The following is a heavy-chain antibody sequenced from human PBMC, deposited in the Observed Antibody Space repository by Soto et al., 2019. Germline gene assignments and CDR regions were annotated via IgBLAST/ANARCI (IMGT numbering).Heavy chain of an antibody. CDR1: GASFSGYY. D-gene: IGHD6-13*01. Sequence: SETLALTCAVYGASFSGYYWSWMRQPPGKGLEWIGEINHSGSTNYNPSLKSRVTISVDTSKNQFSLKLSSVPAADTAVYYCAREGYSSSSDRDYYYGMDVWGQGTTVTVSS. CDR3: AREGYSSSSDRDYYYGMDV. V-gene: IGHV4-34*01. J-gene: IGHJ6*02. CDR2: INHSGST.